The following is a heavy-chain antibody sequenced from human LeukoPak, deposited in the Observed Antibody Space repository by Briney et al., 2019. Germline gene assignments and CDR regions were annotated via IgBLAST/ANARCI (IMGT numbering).Heavy chain of an antibody. V-gene: IGHV4-61*01. Sequence: SETLSLTCTVSGASVSSASYWSWIRQPPGKGVEWIAHIYNGVNSNYNPSLKSRVTIPVDTSENQFSLRLNSVTAADTAVYYCARSRAFNSGAFDPWGQGSLVTVSS. CDR3: ARSRAFNSGAFDP. D-gene: IGHD1-26*01. J-gene: IGHJ5*02. CDR2: IYNGVNS. CDR1: GASVSSASY.